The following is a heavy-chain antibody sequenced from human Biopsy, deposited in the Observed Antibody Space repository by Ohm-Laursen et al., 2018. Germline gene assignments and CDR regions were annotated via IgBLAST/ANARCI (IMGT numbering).Heavy chain of an antibody. V-gene: IGHV1-69*04. J-gene: IGHJ6*02. CDR1: GDTFSRFA. Sequence: SSVKVSCKASGDTFSRFAFCWVRQAPGQGLVYLGKIIPIVGITDHAQTFQGRITLTADKSTIMVYMELSRLRSDDTAIYYCARGGSGSGYYGMDVWGQGATVSVSS. CDR3: ARGGSGSGYYGMDV. D-gene: IGHD3-10*01. CDR2: IIPIVGIT.